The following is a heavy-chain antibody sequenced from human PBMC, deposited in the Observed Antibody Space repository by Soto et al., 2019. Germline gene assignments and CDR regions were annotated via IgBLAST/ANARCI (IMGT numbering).Heavy chain of an antibody. CDR2: IWYDGSNI. V-gene: IGHV3-33*01. D-gene: IGHD1-1*01. Sequence: QVQLVESGGGVVQPGRSLRLSCVVSGFIFSNYGMHWVRQAPGKGLEWVAVIWYDGSNIYYRDSVKGRFTISRDNSKNTLYLQMNSLRAEDTAVYYCVSNPTARAFGHLDNWGQGTLVTVSS. J-gene: IGHJ4*02. CDR1: GFIFSNYG. CDR3: VSNPTARAFGHLDN.